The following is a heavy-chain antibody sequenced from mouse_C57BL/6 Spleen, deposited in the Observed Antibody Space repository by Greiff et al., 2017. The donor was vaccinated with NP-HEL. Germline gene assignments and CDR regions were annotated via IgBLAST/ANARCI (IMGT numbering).Heavy chain of an antibody. CDR3: TKGYDYDVRFAY. Sequence: VQVVESGAELVRPGASVTLSCKASGYTFTDYEMHWVKQTPVHGLEWIGAIDPETGGTAYNQKFKGKAILTADKSSSTAYMELRSLTSEDSAVYYCTKGYDYDVRFAYWGQGTLVTVSA. D-gene: IGHD2-4*01. V-gene: IGHV1-15*01. J-gene: IGHJ3*01. CDR1: GYTFTDYE. CDR2: IDPETGGT.